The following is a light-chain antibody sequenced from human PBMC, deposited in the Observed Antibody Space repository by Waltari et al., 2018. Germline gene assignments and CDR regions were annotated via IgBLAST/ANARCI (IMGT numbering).Light chain of an antibody. CDR2: KDI. CDR3: QVADFTNSYVV. CDR1: ALPKQY. J-gene: IGLJ2*01. Sequence: SFELTQPISVSVSPGQTARITCSGNALPKQYVFWYQQRAGQAPVLLIYKDIEGPSGIPGRLSGCNSGTTVTLTISGVRAEDEADYYCQVADFTNSYVVFGGGTKLTVL. V-gene: IGLV3-25*03.